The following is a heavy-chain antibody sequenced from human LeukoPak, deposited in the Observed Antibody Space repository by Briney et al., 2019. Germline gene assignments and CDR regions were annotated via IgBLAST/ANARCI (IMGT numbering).Heavy chain of an antibody. Sequence: GGALRLSCAASGFTFSSYAMSWVRQAPGKGLQWVSSISGTGGSTYYADSVKGRFTISRDNSKNTLYPHMNSLRAEDTAVYYCALGRSWAKAYYWAQGTLVTVSS. CDR1: GFTFSSYA. CDR2: ISGTGGST. D-gene: IGHD3-16*01. V-gene: IGHV3-23*01. J-gene: IGHJ4*02. CDR3: ALGRSWAKAYY.